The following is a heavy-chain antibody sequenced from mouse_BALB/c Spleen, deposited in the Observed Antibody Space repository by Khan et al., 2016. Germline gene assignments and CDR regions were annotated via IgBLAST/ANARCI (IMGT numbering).Heavy chain of an antibody. CDR2: INPDSSTI. J-gene: IGHJ1*01. D-gene: IGHD1-1*01. CDR1: GFDFNRYW. Sequence: EVKLLESGGGLVQPGGSLKLSCAASGFDFNRYWMSWVRQAPGKGLEWIGEINPDSSTINYTPSLKDKFITSRDNAKNTLYLQMSKVRSEDTALYYCARPIYYSGSSYFDVWGAGTTVTVSS. V-gene: IGHV4-1*02. CDR3: ARPIYYSGSSYFDV.